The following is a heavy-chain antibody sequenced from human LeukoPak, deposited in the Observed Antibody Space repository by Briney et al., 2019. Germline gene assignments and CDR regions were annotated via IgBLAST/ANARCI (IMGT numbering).Heavy chain of an antibody. CDR1: GGSISSYY. J-gene: IGHJ4*02. D-gene: IGHD6-19*01. CDR3: ARGGGSGWYFLDY. Sequence: PETLSLTCTVSGGSISSYYWSWIRQPPGKGLEWIGYIYYSGSTNYNPSLKSRVTISVDTSKNQFSLKLSSVTAADTAVYYCARGGGSGWYFLDYWGQGTLVTVSS. CDR2: IYYSGST. V-gene: IGHV4-59*01.